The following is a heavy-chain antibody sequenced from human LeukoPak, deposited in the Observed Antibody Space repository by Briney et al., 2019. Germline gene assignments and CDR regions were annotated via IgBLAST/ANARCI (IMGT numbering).Heavy chain of an antibody. J-gene: IGHJ5*02. CDR1: GYTFTSYA. D-gene: IGHD5-24*01. Sequence: GASVKVSCKASGYTFTSYAMNWVRQAPGQGLEWMGWINTNTGNPTYAQGFTGRFVFSLDTSVSTAYLQISSLKAEDTAVYYCARGLPDRGATLNWFDPWGQGTLVTVSS. CDR3: ARGLPDRGATLNWFDP. CDR2: INTNTGNP. V-gene: IGHV7-4-1*02.